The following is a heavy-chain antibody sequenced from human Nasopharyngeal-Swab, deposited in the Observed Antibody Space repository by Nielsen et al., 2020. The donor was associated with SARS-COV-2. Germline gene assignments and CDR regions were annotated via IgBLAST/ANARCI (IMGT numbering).Heavy chain of an antibody. V-gene: IGHV3-21*01. CDR1: GFTFNSYS. CDR3: ARIAGRGSIYYYYMDV. CDR2: ISGSGSYV. D-gene: IGHD1-26*01. Sequence: GGSLRLSCAGSGFTFNSYSMIWVRHVAGEGLEWVSSISGSGSYVYYADSVKGRFTISKDSAKNSLYLQMNSLRAEDTAVYFCARIAGRGSIYYYYMDVWGTGTTVTVSS. J-gene: IGHJ6*03.